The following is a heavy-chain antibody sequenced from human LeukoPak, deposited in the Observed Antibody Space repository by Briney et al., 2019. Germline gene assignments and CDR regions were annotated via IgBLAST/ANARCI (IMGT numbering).Heavy chain of an antibody. V-gene: IGHV4-34*01. D-gene: IGHD3-9*01. J-gene: IGHJ6*02. CDR3: ARGPRITILFPYGMDV. Sequence: PSETLSLTCAVYGGSFSGYYWSWIRQPPGKRLEWIGEINHSGSTNYNPSLKSRVTISVDTSKNQFSLKLSSVTAADTAVYYCARGPRITILFPYGMDVWGQGTTVTVSS. CDR2: INHSGST. CDR1: GGSFSGYY.